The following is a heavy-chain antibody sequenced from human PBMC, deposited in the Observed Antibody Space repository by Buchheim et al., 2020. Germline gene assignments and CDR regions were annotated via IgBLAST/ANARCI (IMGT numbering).Heavy chain of an antibody. V-gene: IGHV1-69*02. CDR1: GGTFSSYT. D-gene: IGHD4-23*01. J-gene: IGHJ3*02. Sequence: QVQLVQSGAEVKKPGSSVKVSCKASGGTFSSYTISWVRQAPGQGLEWMGRIIPILGIANYAQKFQGRVTITADKSTSTAYMELSSLRSEDTAVYYCAGGARTRWDDYGGNSSAFDIWGQGT. CDR2: IIPILGIA. CDR3: AGGARTRWDDYGGNSSAFDI.